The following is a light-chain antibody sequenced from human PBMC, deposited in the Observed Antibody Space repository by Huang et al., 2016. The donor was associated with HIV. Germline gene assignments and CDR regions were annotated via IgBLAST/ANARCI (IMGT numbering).Light chain of an antibody. CDR2: GSS. J-gene: IGKJ5*01. CDR3: LQYNSWPPVT. Sequence: EIVMTQSPATLSVSPGERATLSCRASQSVSSNLAWYQQKPGQAPRLLIYGSSTRATCIPAMFSGSGSGTDFTLTISSLQSEDFAVYYCLQYNSWPPVTFGQGTRLEIK. V-gene: IGKV3D-15*01. CDR1: QSVSSN.